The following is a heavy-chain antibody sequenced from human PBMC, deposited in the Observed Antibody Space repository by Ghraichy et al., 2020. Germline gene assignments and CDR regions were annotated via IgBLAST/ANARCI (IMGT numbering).Heavy chain of an antibody. D-gene: IGHD4-23*01. Sequence: GGSLRLSCAGSGFTFTGYSMNWVRQAQGKGLEWVSYITSSSRTISYADSVKGRFTISRDNAQNSLYLQMNSLRDEDTAVYYCARGSTVVRFYYYDGMDVCGQGTTVTVSS. CDR2: ITSSSRTI. CDR1: GFTFTGYS. CDR3: ARGSTVVRFYYYDGMDV. J-gene: IGHJ6*02. V-gene: IGHV3-48*02.